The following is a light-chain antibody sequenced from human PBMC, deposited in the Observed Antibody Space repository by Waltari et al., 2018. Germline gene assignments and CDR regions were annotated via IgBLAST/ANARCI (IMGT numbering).Light chain of an antibody. CDR3: QQRSNWQWT. V-gene: IGKV3D-11*02. J-gene: IGKJ1*01. Sequence: EPVLTQSPATLSLSPGERSTFSCRASQSLNSSLAWYQQKPGQVPRLLIHGASNRATGIPARFSGSGSGTDFTLTISSLEPEDFAFYYCQQRSNWQWTFGQGTKVE. CDR2: GAS. CDR1: QSLNSS.